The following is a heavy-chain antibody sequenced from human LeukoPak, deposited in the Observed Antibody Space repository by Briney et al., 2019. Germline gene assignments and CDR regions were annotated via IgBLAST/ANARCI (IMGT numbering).Heavy chain of an antibody. CDR2: ISRSSSYI. J-gene: IGHJ4*02. CDR3: ARGDDYGGSDY. V-gene: IGHV3-21*01. D-gene: IGHD4-23*01. CDR1: GFIFSSYS. Sequence: RGSLRLSCAASGFIFSSYSMNWDRQAPGKGMEWVSSISRSSSYIYYADAVKGRLTISRQNAKNSLYLQMNSLRAEDTAVYYCARGDDYGGSDYWGQGTLVTVSS.